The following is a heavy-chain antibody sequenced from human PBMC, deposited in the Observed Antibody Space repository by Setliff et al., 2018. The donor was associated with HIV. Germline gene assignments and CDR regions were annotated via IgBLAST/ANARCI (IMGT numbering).Heavy chain of an antibody. Sequence: NPSETLSLTCDVSGGSISSFNWWSWVRQSPGKGLEWIGEIYHTGSTNYSPSLKSRVTISVDKSKNQFSLKVTSVTAADTAVYYCASRRAFGGPIDAFDIWGQGTMVTVSS. J-gene: IGHJ3*02. CDR1: GGSISSFNW. D-gene: IGHD2-15*01. CDR2: IYHTGST. CDR3: ASRRAFGGPIDAFDI. V-gene: IGHV4-4*02.